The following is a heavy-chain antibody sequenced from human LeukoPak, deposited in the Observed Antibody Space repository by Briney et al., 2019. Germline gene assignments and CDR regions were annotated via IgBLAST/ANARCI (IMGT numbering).Heavy chain of an antibody. CDR3: AKSGYFGVLIRTFDY. Sequence: GGSLRLSCAASGFTFSTYAMSWVRQAPGKGLEWVSGISGSGGSTYYAESVKGRFTISRDNSMNTLYLQMNSLRAEDTAVYYCAKSGYFGVLIRTFDYWGQGTLVTVSS. J-gene: IGHJ4*02. V-gene: IGHV3-23*01. D-gene: IGHD3-3*01. CDR1: GFTFSTYA. CDR2: ISGSGGST.